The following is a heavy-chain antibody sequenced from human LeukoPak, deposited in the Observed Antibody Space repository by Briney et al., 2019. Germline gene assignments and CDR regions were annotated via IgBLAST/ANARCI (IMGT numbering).Heavy chain of an antibody. V-gene: IGHV3-74*01. Sequence: GGSLRLSCAASGFTFSSYWMSWVRQAPGKGLVWVSRINSDGSSTSYADSVKGRFTISRDNAKNTLYLQMNSLRAEDTAVYYCARDSIAAAGPNYWGQGTLVTVSS. D-gene: IGHD6-13*01. CDR2: INSDGSST. CDR1: GFTFSSYW. J-gene: IGHJ4*02. CDR3: ARDSIAAAGPNY.